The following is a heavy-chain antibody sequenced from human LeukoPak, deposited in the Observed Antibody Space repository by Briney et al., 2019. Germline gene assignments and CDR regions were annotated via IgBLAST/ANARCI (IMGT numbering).Heavy chain of an antibody. J-gene: IGHJ4*02. V-gene: IGHV1-69*05. Sequence: SVKVSCKASGGTFSSYAISWVRQAPGQGLEWMGGIIPIFGTANYAQKFQGRVTMTRNTSISTAYMELSSLRSEDTAVYYCASGSYLRNWGQGTLVTVSS. D-gene: IGHD3-10*01. CDR1: GGTFSSYA. CDR2: IIPIFGTA. CDR3: ASGSYLRN.